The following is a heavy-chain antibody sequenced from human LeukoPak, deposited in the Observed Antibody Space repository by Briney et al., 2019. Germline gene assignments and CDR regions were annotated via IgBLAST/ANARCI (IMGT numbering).Heavy chain of an antibody. Sequence: GGSLRLSCATSGFTLSSYAMQCVRQAPGKGLEWVAVISYDGSNKYYADSVKGRFTISRDNSKNTLYLQMNSLRAEDTAVYYCARGNSGWFDDDHNWFDPWGQGTLVTVSS. J-gene: IGHJ5*02. V-gene: IGHV3-30*04. D-gene: IGHD6-19*01. CDR2: ISYDGSNK. CDR1: GFTLSSYA. CDR3: ARGNSGWFDDDHNWFDP.